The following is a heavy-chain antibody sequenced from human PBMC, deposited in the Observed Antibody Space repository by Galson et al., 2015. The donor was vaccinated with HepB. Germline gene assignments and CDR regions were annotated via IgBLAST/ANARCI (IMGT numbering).Heavy chain of an antibody. CDR2: IYPGDSDT. V-gene: IGHV5-51*01. CDR3: ARLGMYYYDSSGYYYFDY. J-gene: IGHJ4*02. Sequence: QSGAEVKKPGESLKISCKGSGYSFTSYWIGWVRQMPGKGLEWMGIIYPGDSDTRYSPSFQGQVTISADKSISTAYLQWSSLKASDTAMYYCARLGMYYYDSSGYYYFDYWGQGTLVTVSS. D-gene: IGHD3-22*01. CDR1: GYSFTSYW.